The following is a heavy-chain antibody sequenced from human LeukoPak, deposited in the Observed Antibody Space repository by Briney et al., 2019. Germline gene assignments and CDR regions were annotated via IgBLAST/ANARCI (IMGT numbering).Heavy chain of an antibody. V-gene: IGHV3-66*01. CDR3: ARFGDYYDSSGYYHDAFDI. J-gene: IGHJ3*02. CDR1: GFTVSSNY. CDR2: IYSGGST. D-gene: IGHD3-22*01. Sequence: QAGGSLRLSCAASGFTVSSNYMSWVRQAPGKGLEWVSVIYSGGSTYYADSVKGRFTISRDNSKNTLYLQMNSLRAEDTAVYYCARFGDYYDSSGYYHDAFDIWGQGTMVAVSS.